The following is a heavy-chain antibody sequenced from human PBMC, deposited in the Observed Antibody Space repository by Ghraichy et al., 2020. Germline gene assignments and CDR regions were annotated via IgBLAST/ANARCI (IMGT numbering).Heavy chain of an antibody. CDR2: IYYSGST. V-gene: IGHV4-59*01. CDR1: GGSISSYY. CDR3: ARMRDYGDYVAFDI. D-gene: IGHD4-17*01. J-gene: IGHJ3*02. Sequence: SETLSLTCTVSGGSISSYYWSWIRQPPGKGLEWIGYIYYSGSTNYNPSLKSRVTISVDTSKNQFSLKLSSVTAADTAVYYCARMRDYGDYVAFDIWGQGTMVTVSS.